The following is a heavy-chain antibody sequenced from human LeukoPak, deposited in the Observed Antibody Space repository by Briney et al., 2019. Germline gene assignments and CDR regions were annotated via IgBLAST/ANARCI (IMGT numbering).Heavy chain of an antibody. Sequence: ESGPALVKPTQTLTLTCTFSGFSLSTSGMCVSWIRQPPGKALEWLARIDSDDDKYYSTSLKTRLTISKDTSKNQVVLTMTNMDPVDTATYYCARYNAYEQVIDYWSQGTLVTVSS. CDR2: IDSDDDK. J-gene: IGHJ4*02. V-gene: IGHV2-70*11. CDR3: ARYNAYEQVIDY. CDR1: GFSLSTSGMC. D-gene: IGHD5-12*01.